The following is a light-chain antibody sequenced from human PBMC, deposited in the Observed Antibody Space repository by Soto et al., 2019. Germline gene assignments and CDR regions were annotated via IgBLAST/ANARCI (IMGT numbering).Light chain of an antibody. CDR3: QSFDYRLSASYV. Sequence: QSVLTQPPSVSGAPGQRVTISCTGSSSNIGGGYDVYWYQHLPGRAPKLLIYDNTHRPSGVPDRFSASKSGASASLAITGLQTEDEADYYCQSFDYRLSASYVFGSGTKLTVL. V-gene: IGLV1-40*01. CDR1: SSNIGGGYD. J-gene: IGLJ1*01. CDR2: DNT.